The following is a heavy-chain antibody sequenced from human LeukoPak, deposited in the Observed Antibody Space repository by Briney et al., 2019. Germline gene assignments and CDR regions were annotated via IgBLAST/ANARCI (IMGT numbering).Heavy chain of an antibody. D-gene: IGHD1-26*01. CDR2: IYYSGST. V-gene: IGHV4-39*07. CDR1: GGSLSSSSYY. Sequence: PSETLSLTCTVSGGSLSSSSYYWGWIRQHPGNGLEWSGSIYYSGSTYYNPSLKSRVTISVDTSKNQFSLKLSSVTAADTAVYYCAREVGATTPYYYMDVWGKGTTVTISS. J-gene: IGHJ6*03. CDR3: AREVGATTPYYYMDV.